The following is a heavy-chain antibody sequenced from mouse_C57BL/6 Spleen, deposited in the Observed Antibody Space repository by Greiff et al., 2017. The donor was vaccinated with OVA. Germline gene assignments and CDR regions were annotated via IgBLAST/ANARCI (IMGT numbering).Heavy chain of an antibody. Sequence: VQLQQSGAELVRPGTSVKVSCKASGYAFTNYLIEWVKQRPGQGLEWIGVINPGSGGTNYNEKFKGKATLTADKSSSTAYMQLSSLTSEDSAVYFCTMVTTVPFAYWGQGTLVTVSA. CDR2: INPGSGGT. D-gene: IGHD2-2*01. J-gene: IGHJ3*01. V-gene: IGHV1-54*01. CDR1: GYAFTNYL. CDR3: TMVTTVPFAY.